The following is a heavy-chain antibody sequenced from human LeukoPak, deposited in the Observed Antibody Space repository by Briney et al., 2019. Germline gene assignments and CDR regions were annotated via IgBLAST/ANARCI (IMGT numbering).Heavy chain of an antibody. D-gene: IGHD2-2*02. CDR3: ARSYPDY. CDR1: GFTFSSYA. CDR2: ISYDGSNK. J-gene: IGHJ4*02. V-gene: IGHV3-30*01. Sequence: GRSLRLSCAASGFTFSSYAMHWVRQAPGKGLEWVAVISYDGSNKYYADSVKGRFTISRDNSKNTLYPQMNSLRAEDTAVYYCARSYPDYWGQGTLVTVSS.